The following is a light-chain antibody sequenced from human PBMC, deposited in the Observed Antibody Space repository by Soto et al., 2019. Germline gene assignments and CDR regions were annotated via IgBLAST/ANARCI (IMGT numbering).Light chain of an antibody. Sequence: EIVLTQSPGTLSVSPGERATLSCRASQSVGRNYLAWYQQKPGQAPRLLIYGASNSATGIPDRFSGSGSGTDFTLTISRLEPEDFAVYYCQQYASSPLTFGGGNKVETK. CDR3: QQYASSPLT. J-gene: IGKJ4*01. CDR2: GAS. CDR1: QSVGRNY. V-gene: IGKV3-20*01.